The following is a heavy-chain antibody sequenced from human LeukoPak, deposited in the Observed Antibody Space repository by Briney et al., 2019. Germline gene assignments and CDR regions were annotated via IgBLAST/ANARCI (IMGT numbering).Heavy chain of an antibody. CDR1: GFTFSSYW. V-gene: IGHV3-7*01. D-gene: IGHD5-18*01. Sequence: GGSLRLSCAASGFTFSSYWMNWARQAPGKGLEWVASINHNGNVNYYVDSVKGRFTISRDNAKNSLYLQMNSLRAEDTAVYYCARARDTAMGYCWGQGTLVTVSS. J-gene: IGHJ4*02. CDR3: ARARDTAMGYC. CDR2: INHNGNVN.